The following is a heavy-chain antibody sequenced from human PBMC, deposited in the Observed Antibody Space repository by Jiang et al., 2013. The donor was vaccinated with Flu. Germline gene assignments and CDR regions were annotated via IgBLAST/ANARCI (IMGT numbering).Heavy chain of an antibody. CDR2: ISGSGGST. Sequence: VRLSCAASGFTFSSYAMSWVRQAPGKGLEWVSAISGSGGSTYYADSVKGRFTISRDNSKNTLYLQMNSLRAEDTAVYYCAKDRATMVRGVNWFDPWGQGTLVTVSS. CDR3: AKDRATMVRGVNWFDP. D-gene: IGHD3-10*01. J-gene: IGHJ5*02. CDR1: GFTFSSYA. V-gene: IGHV3-23*01.